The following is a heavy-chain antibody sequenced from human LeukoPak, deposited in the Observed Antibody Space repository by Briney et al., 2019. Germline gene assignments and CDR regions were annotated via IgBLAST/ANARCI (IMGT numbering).Heavy chain of an antibody. V-gene: IGHV3-33*01. D-gene: IGHD3-22*01. Sequence: PGGSLRLSCATSGFTFSNYGMHWVRQAPGRGLEWVAIIWYDGTDKFYADSVRGRFTISRDNSKNTLYLQMSSLRAEDTAVYYCASNYFDNSGYYYIHYWGQGTLVSVSS. J-gene: IGHJ4*02. CDR1: GFTFSNYG. CDR3: ASNYFDNSGYYYIHY. CDR2: IWYDGTDK.